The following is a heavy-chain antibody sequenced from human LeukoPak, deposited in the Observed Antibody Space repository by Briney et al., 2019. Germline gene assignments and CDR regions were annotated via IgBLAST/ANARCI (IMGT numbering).Heavy chain of an antibody. Sequence: PGGSLRLSCAASRFNFNSFVMGWVRQPPGKGLEWVSSISTSSGYIFYADSLKGRVTISRDNAKNSLYLQMNSLRAEDTAVYYCGGGERRRFSGSGSHTSDFDYWGQGTLVTVSS. D-gene: IGHD3-10*01. CDR1: RFNFNSFV. CDR2: ISTSSGYI. V-gene: IGHV3-21*06. J-gene: IGHJ4*02. CDR3: GGGERRRFSGSGSHTSDFDY.